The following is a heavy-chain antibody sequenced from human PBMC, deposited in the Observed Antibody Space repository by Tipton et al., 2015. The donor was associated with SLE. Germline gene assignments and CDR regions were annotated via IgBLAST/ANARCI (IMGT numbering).Heavy chain of an antibody. V-gene: IGHV4-59*12. CDR1: DGSITSYY. Sequence: TLSLTCSVTDGSITSYYWSWIRQPPGKGLEWIGHIYYTGTTYYNPSLKSRLTLSMDTSKNQFSLKVTSVTAADTAVYYCAKDSGDYDFGQDPWGRGTLVTVSS. CDR3: AKDSGDYDFGQDP. D-gene: IGHD3-3*01. J-gene: IGHJ5*02. CDR2: IYYTGTT.